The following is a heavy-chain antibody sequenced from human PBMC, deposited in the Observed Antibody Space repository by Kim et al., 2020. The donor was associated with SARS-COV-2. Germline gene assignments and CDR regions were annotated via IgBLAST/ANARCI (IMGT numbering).Heavy chain of an antibody. Sequence: GGSLRLSCAASGFTFSSYALSWVRQAPGKGLDWVSSISSRGSHTYYADSVKGRFTISRDNSKNTLYLQMNSLRAEDTAVYYCVKSALRISGTLYYFDYWGQGTLVPVSS. CDR2: ISSRGSHT. CDR1: GFTFSSYA. V-gene: IGHV3-23*01. J-gene: IGHJ4*02. CDR3: VKSALRISGTLYYFDY. D-gene: IGHD1-7*01.